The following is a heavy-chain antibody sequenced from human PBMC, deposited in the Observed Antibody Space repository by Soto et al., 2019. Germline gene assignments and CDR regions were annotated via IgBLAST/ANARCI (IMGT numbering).Heavy chain of an antibody. Sequence: ASETLSLTCAVYGGSFSGYYWSWIRQPPGKGLEWIGDINHSGSTNYNPSLKSRVTISVDTSKNQFSLQLSSVTAADTAVYFCARNRADCTNRACYDYWGQGSLVTVSS. CDR2: INHSGST. J-gene: IGHJ4*02. CDR1: GGSFSGYY. V-gene: IGHV4-34*01. D-gene: IGHD2-8*01. CDR3: ARNRADCTNRACYDY.